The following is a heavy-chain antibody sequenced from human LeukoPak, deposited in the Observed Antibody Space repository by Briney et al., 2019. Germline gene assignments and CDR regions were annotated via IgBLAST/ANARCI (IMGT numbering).Heavy chain of an antibody. V-gene: IGHV3-48*04. D-gene: IGHD7-27*01. J-gene: IGHJ4*02. Sequence: HPGGSLRLSCAASGFTFDDYAMHWVRQAPGKGLEWVAYLSSGHELYADSVKGRFTISRDNAKNSLYLQMNSLRAEDTAVYYCVRDHAWGFDSWGQGTLVTVSS. CDR3: VRDHAWGFDS. CDR2: LSSGHE. CDR1: GFTFDDYA.